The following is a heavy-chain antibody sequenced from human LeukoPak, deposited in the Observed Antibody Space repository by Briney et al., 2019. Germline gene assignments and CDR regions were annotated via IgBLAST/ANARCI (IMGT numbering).Heavy chain of an antibody. CDR1: GGSISSYY. D-gene: IGHD6-19*01. CDR2: IHYSGST. J-gene: IGHJ4*02. V-gene: IGHV4-59*01. CDR3: ARDGVAGGFDY. Sequence: NSSETLSLTCTVSGGSISSYYWSWIRQAPGKGLEWIGYIHYSGSTNHNSSLKSRVTISVDTSKNQYSLKLSSVTAADTAVYYCARDGVAGGFDYWGQGTLVTVSS.